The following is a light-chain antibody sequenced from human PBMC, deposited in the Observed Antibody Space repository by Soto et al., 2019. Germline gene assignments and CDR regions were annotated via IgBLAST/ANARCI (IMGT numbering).Light chain of an antibody. J-gene: IGKJ5*01. CDR2: DAS. CDR3: QQYDNLPIT. V-gene: IGKV1-33*01. Sequence: DIQMTQSPSSLSASVGDRVTITCQASQDMSNYLNWYQQKPGKAPKLLIYDASNLETGVPSRFSGSGSGTDFTFTISSLQPEDIATYYCQQYDNLPITFGQGTRLAIK. CDR1: QDMSNY.